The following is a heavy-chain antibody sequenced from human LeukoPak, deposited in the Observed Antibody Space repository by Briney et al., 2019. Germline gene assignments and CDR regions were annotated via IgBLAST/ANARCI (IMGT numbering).Heavy chain of an antibody. V-gene: IGHV6-1*01. CDR2: TYYRSKWYN. CDR3: ARCFNGIVGAMYYGMHV. Sequence: SQTLSLTCAISGDSVSSNSAAWNWIRQSPSRGLEWLGRTYYRSKWYNDYAVSVKSRITINPDTAKNQFSLQLNSVTPEDTAVYYCARCFNGIVGAMYYGMHVWGQGTTVTVSS. D-gene: IGHD1-26*01. CDR1: GDSVSSNSAA. J-gene: IGHJ6*02.